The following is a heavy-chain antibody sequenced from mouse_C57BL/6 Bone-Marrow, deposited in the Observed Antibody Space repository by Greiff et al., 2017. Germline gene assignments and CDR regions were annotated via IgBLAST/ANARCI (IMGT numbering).Heavy chain of an antibody. D-gene: IGHD2-1*01. CDR2: INPNNGGT. V-gene: IGHV1-26*01. J-gene: IGHJ2*01. CDR3: ARRVYGNYGVYYFDY. CDR1: GYTFTDYY. Sequence: EVQLQQSGPELVKPGASVKISCKASGYTFTDYYMNWVKQSHGKSLEWIGDINPNNGGTSYNQKFKGKATLTVDKSSSTAYMELRSLTSEDSAVYYCARRVYGNYGVYYFDYWGQGTTLTVSS.